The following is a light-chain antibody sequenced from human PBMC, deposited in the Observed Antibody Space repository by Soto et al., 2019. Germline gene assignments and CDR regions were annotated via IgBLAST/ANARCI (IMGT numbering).Light chain of an antibody. CDR2: EVS. V-gene: IGLV2-14*01. Sequence: QSALTQPASVSGSPGQSITISCTGTSGDVGGYYYVSWYQQLPGKAPKLMISEVSNRPSGVSNRFSGSKSGNTASLTVSGLRPEDEADYFCSSFAGSYSPYVFGTGTKLTVL. CDR1: SGDVGGYYY. J-gene: IGLJ1*01. CDR3: SSFAGSYSPYV.